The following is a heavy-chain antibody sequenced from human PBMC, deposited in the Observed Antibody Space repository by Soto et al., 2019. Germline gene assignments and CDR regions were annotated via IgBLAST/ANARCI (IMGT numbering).Heavy chain of an antibody. Sequence: SETLSLTCTVSGGSISSYYWSWIRQPPGKGLEWIGYIYYSGSTNYNPSLKSRVTISVDTSKNQFSLKLSSVTAADTAVYYCARDSAAGTSWFDPWGQGTLVTVSS. CDR3: ARDSAAGTSWFDP. J-gene: IGHJ5*02. CDR2: IYYSGST. D-gene: IGHD6-13*01. CDR1: GGSISSYY. V-gene: IGHV4-59*01.